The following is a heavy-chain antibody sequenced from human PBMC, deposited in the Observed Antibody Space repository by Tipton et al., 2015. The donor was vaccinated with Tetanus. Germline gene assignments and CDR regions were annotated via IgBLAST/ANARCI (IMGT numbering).Heavy chain of an antibody. CDR3: ARDFGSNHNWFDP. CDR2: IYHTGAA. V-gene: IGHV4-31*03. D-gene: IGHD6-13*01. CDR1: GDSLVRGGYY. Sequence: TLSFTCTVSGDSLVRGGYYWTWIRHLPGKGLEWIGYIYHTGAAHYNPSLKSRVTLSVDMSKNQFFLKMISMTAADTAVYFCARDFGSNHNWFDPWGQGTPVTVSS. J-gene: IGHJ5*02.